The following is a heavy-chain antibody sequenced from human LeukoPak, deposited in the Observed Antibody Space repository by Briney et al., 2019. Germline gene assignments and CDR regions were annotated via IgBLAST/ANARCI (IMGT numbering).Heavy chain of an antibody. D-gene: IGHD2/OR15-2a*01. Sequence: GGSLRLSCAAPGFMFNNYWMNWVRQAPGKGLEWVANINGDGSESHSVDSVEGRFTISRDNAKNSLYLQMNSLRGEDTAVYYCARKGGIYCNDGCFHDAFDIWGQGTTVTVSS. V-gene: IGHV3-7*01. CDR2: INGDGSES. J-gene: IGHJ3*02. CDR1: GFMFNNYW. CDR3: ARKGGIYCNDGCFHDAFDI.